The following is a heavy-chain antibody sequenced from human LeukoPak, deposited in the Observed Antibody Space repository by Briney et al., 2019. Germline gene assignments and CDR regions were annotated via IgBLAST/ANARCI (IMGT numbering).Heavy chain of an antibody. CDR2: ISGSGGST. V-gene: IGHV3-23*01. D-gene: IGHD6-13*01. Sequence: GGSLRLSCAASGFTFSSYAMSWIRQAPGKGLEWVSAISGSGGSTYYADSVKGRFTISRDNSKNTLYLQMNSLRAEDTAVYYCASTSSWSFTPDYWGQGTLVTVSS. CDR1: GFTFSSYA. CDR3: ASTSSWSFTPDY. J-gene: IGHJ4*02.